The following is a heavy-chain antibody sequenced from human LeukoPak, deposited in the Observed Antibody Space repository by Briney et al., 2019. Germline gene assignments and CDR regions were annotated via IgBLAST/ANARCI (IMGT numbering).Heavy chain of an antibody. J-gene: IGHJ4*02. V-gene: IGHV1-18*01. CDR2: ISACNGNT. CDR3: ARDLFAGYYDSSGYYFGPGDY. CDR1: GYTFTSYG. Sequence: ASVKVSCKASGYTFTSYGMSWVRQAPGQGLEWMGWISACNGNTNYAQKLQGRVTMTTDTSTSTAYMEMRSLRYDDRDVSYCARDLFAGYYDSSGYYFGPGDYWGQGTLVTVSS. D-gene: IGHD3-22*01.